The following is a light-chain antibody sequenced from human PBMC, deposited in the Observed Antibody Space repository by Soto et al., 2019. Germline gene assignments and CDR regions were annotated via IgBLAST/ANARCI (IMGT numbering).Light chain of an antibody. CDR2: DAS. V-gene: IGKV3-11*01. Sequence: ESVLTQSPGTLSLSPWERATLSCRASQSVSSNLAWYQQKPGQAPRLLIYDASNRATGIPARFSGSGSGTDFTLTISSLEPEDFAVYYCQQRSNWPLTFGGGTKVEIK. CDR3: QQRSNWPLT. CDR1: QSVSSN. J-gene: IGKJ4*01.